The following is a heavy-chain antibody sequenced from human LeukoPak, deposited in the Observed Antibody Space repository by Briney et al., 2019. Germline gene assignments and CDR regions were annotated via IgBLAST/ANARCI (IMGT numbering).Heavy chain of an antibody. CDR1: GFTFSSYG. Sequence: GGSLRLSCAASGFTFSSYGTHWVRQAPGKGLEWVAVISYDGSNKYYADSVKGRFTISRDNSKNTLYLQMNSLRAEDTAVYYCAKDDGTLFDYWGQGTLVTVSS. V-gene: IGHV3-30*18. D-gene: IGHD1-26*01. J-gene: IGHJ4*02. CDR3: AKDDGTLFDY. CDR2: ISYDGSNK.